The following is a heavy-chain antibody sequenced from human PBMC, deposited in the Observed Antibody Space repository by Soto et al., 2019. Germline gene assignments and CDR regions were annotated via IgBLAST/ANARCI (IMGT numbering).Heavy chain of an antibody. D-gene: IGHD3-10*01. CDR2: INAGNGNT. J-gene: IGHJ6*02. CDR1: GNTFTSYA. Sequence: QVQLVQSGAEVKKPGASVKVSCKASGNTFTSYAMHWVRQAPGQRLEWMGWINAGNGNTKYSQKLQGRVTITRDTSARTVYMELSSLRSEDTAVYYCARHAGVPGYYYCMDVWGQGTTVTVSS. CDR3: ARHAGVPGYYYCMDV. V-gene: IGHV1-3*01.